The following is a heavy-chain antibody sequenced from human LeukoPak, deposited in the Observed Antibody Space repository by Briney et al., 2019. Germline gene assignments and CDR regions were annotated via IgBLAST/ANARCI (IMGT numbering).Heavy chain of an antibody. V-gene: IGHV1-8*01. CDR3: ARVSHRGDYVVPHDY. Sequence: ASVKVSCKASGYTFTSYDINWVRQATGRGLEWMGWMNPNSGNTGYAQKFQGRVTMTRNTSISTAYMELSSLRSEDTAVYYCARVSHRGDYVVPHDYWGQGTLVTVSS. D-gene: IGHD4-17*01. J-gene: IGHJ4*02. CDR2: MNPNSGNT. CDR1: GYTFTSYD.